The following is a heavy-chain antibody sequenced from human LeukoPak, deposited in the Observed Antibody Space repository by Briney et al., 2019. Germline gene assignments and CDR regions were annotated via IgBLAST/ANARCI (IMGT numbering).Heavy chain of an antibody. CDR2: ISSSSSYI. Sequence: GGSLRLSCTASGFTFGDYAVTWVRQAPGKGLEWVSSISSSSSYIYYADSVKGRFTISRDNAKNSLYLQMNSLRAEDTAVYYCARGPQHRYYPFDYWGQGTLVTVSS. J-gene: IGHJ4*02. V-gene: IGHV3-21*01. CDR1: GFTFGDYA. CDR3: ARGPQHRYYPFDY. D-gene: IGHD3-22*01.